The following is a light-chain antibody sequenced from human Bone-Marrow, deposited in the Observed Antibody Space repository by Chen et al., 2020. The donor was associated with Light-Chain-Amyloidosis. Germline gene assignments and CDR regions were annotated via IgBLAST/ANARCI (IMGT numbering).Light chain of an antibody. CDR1: NSDVSRYDY. CDR3: CSYAGDSWV. Sequence: QSALTQPPSASGSPGQSVTISCTGTNSDVSRYDYVSWYQQHPGKAPKFLIYEVIKRSSGVNDGFAGSKYGNTASRTVSGLQAEDEAEYYCCSYAGDSWVLGGGTKLTVL. CDR2: EVI. J-gene: IGLJ3*02. V-gene: IGLV2-8*01.